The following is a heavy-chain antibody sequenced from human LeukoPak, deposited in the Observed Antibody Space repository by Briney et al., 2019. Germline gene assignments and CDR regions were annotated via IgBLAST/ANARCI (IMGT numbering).Heavy chain of an antibody. Sequence: SETLSLTCTVSGGSISSSSYYWGWIRQPPGKGLEWIGSIYYSGSTYYNPSLKSRVTISVDTSKNQFSLKLSSVTAADTAVYYCARVAAAAESWFDPWGQGTLVTVSS. J-gene: IGHJ5*02. D-gene: IGHD6-13*01. V-gene: IGHV4-39*07. CDR2: IYYSGST. CDR1: GGSISSSSYY. CDR3: ARVAAAAESWFDP.